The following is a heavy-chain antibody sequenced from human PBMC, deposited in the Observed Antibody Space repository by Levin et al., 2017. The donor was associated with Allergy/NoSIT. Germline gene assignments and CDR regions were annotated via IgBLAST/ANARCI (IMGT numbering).Heavy chain of an antibody. V-gene: IGHV3-23*01. CDR1: GFTFSSYA. CDR2: ISGSGGST. J-gene: IGHJ4*02. CDR3: AKVPSVVVVAATPPVEPGFDY. Sequence: GGSLRLSCAASGFTFSSYAMSWVRQAPGKGLEWVSAISGSGGSTYYADSVKGRFTISRDNSKNTLYLQMNSLRAEDTAVYYCAKVPSVVVVAATPPVEPGFDYWGQGTLVTVSS. D-gene: IGHD2-15*01.